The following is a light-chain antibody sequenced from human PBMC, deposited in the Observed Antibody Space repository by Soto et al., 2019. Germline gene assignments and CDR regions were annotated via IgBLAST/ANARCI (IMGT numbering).Light chain of an antibody. V-gene: IGKV3-20*01. CDR1: ESVGSSY. CDR3: QQYGDLAPYS. J-gene: IGKJ2*03. CDR2: GAS. Sequence: EIVLTQSPGTLSLSPGERATVSCRASESVGSSYLAWYQQKPDQAPRLLIYGASRRAAGVPDRFSGSGSGTDFTLTISRLEPEDVAVYYCQQYGDLAPYSFGQGTKLEIK.